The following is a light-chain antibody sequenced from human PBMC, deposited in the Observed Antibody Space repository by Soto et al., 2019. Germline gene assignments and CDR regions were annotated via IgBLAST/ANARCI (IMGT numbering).Light chain of an antibody. J-gene: IGKJ4*01. V-gene: IGKV3-11*01. CDR1: QSVSSY. CDR2: DAS. CDR3: QQRSNWLT. Sequence: EIVLTQSPATLSLSPGERATLSCRASQSVSSYFAWYQQKTGQAPRLLIYDASNRATDIPAMFSGSGSGTDFPLTSSSLANEYFAFYYCQQRSNWLTFGGGTKVEIK.